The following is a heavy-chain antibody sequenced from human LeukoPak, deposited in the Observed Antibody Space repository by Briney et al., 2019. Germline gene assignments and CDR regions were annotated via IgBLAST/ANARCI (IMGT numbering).Heavy chain of an antibody. CDR3: ARDPSYYYYGMDV. CDR1: GFTYSSYA. V-gene: IGHV3-23*01. Sequence: GGSLRLSCAASGFTYSSYAMSWVRQAPGKGLEWVSGISGSGGKTYYADSVKGRFTISRDNSKNTLYLQMNSLRAEDTAVYYCARDPSYYYYGMDVWGQGTTVTVSS. J-gene: IGHJ6*02. CDR2: ISGSGGKT.